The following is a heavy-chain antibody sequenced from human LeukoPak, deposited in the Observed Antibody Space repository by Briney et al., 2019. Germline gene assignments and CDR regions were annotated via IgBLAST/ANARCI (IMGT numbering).Heavy chain of an antibody. CDR2: IIPIFGTA. CDR3: ATPRAAASYNYYYYYMDV. Sequence: VASVKVSCKASGGTFSSYAISRVRQAPGQGLELRGGIIPIFGTANYAQKFQGRVTITADESTSTAYMELSSLRSEDTAVYYCATPRAAASYNYYYYYMDVWGKGTTLTVSS. V-gene: IGHV1-69*01. J-gene: IGHJ6*03. CDR1: GGTFSSYA. D-gene: IGHD6-13*01.